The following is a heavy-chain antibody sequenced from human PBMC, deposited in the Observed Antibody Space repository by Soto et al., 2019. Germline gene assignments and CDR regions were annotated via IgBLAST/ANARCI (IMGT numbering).Heavy chain of an antibody. V-gene: IGHV4-34*01. D-gene: IGHD5-18*01. J-gene: IGHJ4*02. CDR1: GGSFSGYY. Sequence: QVQLQRWGAGLLKPSETLSLTCAVYGGSFSGYYWSWIRQPPGKGLEWIGEINHSGSTNYNPSLKSRVTISVDTSKNQFSLKLSSVTAADTAVYYCARGLDTAPDNYWGQGTLVTVSS. CDR3: ARGLDTAPDNY. CDR2: INHSGST.